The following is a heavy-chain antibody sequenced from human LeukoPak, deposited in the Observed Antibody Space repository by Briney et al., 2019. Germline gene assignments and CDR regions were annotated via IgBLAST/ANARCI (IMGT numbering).Heavy chain of an antibody. V-gene: IGHV3-7*01. D-gene: IGHD6-19*01. CDR3: ARHTNGWYGASDI. J-gene: IGHJ3*02. CDR2: IKEDGSEK. Sequence: GGSLRLSCAVSGFSFSTYWMTWVRQAPGKGLEWVDNIKEDGSEKYYVDSVRGRFTISRDIAKNSLYLQMNSLRAEDTAVYYCARHTNGWYGASDIWGQGTMVTVSS. CDR1: GFSFSTYW.